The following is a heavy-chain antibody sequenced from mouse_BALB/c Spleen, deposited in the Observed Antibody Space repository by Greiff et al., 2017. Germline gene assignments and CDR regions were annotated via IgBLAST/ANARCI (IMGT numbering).Heavy chain of an antibody. V-gene: IGHV5-17*02. CDR1: GFTFSSFG. Sequence: EVMLVESGGGLVQPGGSRKLSCAASGFTFSSFGMHWVRQAPEKGLEWVAYISSGSSTIYYADTVKGRFTISRDNPKNTLFLQMTSLRSEDTAMYYCARGGYDYDYYAMDYWGQGTSVTVSS. J-gene: IGHJ4*01. D-gene: IGHD2-4*01. CDR2: ISSGSSTI. CDR3: ARGGYDYDYYAMDY.